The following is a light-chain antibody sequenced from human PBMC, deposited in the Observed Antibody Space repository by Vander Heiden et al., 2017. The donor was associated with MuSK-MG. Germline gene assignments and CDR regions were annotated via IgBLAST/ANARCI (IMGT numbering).Light chain of an antibody. CDR3: QQRSNCPRT. Sequence: EIVFTHSPATLSLSPGEGASLSCRASQSVSTYLAWYQQKPGQPPRLLIYDTSRRAAGIPARFSGSGSGTDFTLTISSLEPEDFAVYYCQQRSNCPRTFGQGTKLEIK. J-gene: IGKJ2*01. V-gene: IGKV3-11*01. CDR2: DTS. CDR1: QSVSTY.